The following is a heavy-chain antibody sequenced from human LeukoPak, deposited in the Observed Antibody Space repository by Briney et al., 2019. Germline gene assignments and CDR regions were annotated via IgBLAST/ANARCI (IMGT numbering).Heavy chain of an antibody. CDR2: IYYSGST. D-gene: IGHD2-2*01. Sequence: PSETLSLTCTVSGGSISSYYWSWIRQPPGKGLEWIGNIYYSGSTNYNPSLKSRVTISVDTSKNQFSLKLSSVTAADTAVYYCARTRPTSYYGMDVWGQGTTVTVSS. CDR1: GGSISSYY. J-gene: IGHJ6*02. V-gene: IGHV4-59*01. CDR3: ARTRPTSYYGMDV.